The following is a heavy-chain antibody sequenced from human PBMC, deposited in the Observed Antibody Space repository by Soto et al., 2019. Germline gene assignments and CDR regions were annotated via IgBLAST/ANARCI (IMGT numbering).Heavy chain of an antibody. CDR2: IYTSGST. D-gene: IGHD3-16*01. Sequence: PSETLSLTCTVSGGSISSYYWSWIRQPAGKGLEWIGRIYTSGSTNYNPSLKSRVTMSVDTSKNHFSLNLSSVTAADTDVYYGACGPRGYVHYHGIDVCAQGSTVPVS. J-gene: IGHJ6*02. CDR1: GGSISSYY. V-gene: IGHV4-4*07. CDR3: ACGPRGYVHYHGIDV.